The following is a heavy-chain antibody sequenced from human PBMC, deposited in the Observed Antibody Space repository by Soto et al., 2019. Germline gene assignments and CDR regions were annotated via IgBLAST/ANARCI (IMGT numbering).Heavy chain of an antibody. CDR1: GFTFSSYA. D-gene: IGHD3-9*01. J-gene: IGHJ4*02. CDR2: ISGSGGST. V-gene: IGHV3-23*01. Sequence: EVQLLESGGGLVQPGGSLRLSCAASGFTFSSYAMSWVRQAPGKGLEWVSAISGSGGSTYYADSVKGRFTISRDNSKNTLYLQMNSLRAEDTAVYYCARDRSYYDILSGDFDYWGQGTLVTVSS. CDR3: ARDRSYYDILSGDFDY.